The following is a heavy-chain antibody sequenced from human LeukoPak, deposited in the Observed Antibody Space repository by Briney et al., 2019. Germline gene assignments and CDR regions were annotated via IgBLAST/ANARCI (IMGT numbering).Heavy chain of an antibody. CDR2: ISYNGGRK. CDR1: GFRFNTYA. Sequence: PGRSLRLSCVTSGFRFNTYAIHWVRQAPGKGLEWVALISYNGGRKEYADSVKGRFTIDRDNSMNTVYLQMNGLRPDDTAIYFCARQEARDYYYEGLDFWGQGNLVTVSS. J-gene: IGHJ4*02. CDR3: ARQEARDYYYEGLDF. V-gene: IGHV3-30*04. D-gene: IGHD3-22*01.